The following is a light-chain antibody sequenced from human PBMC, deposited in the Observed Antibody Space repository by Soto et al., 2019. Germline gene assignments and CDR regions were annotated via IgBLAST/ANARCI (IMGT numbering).Light chain of an antibody. J-gene: IGKJ4*01. CDR3: QQRSNWPPLT. CDR2: DAS. Sequence: EIVLTQSPATLSLSPGERATLSCRASQSVSSYLAWYQHKPGQAPRLLIYDASNRATGIPARFSGSGSGTDFTLTISSLEPEDFAVYYCQQRSNWPPLTFGAGTKVEIK. V-gene: IGKV3-11*01. CDR1: QSVSSY.